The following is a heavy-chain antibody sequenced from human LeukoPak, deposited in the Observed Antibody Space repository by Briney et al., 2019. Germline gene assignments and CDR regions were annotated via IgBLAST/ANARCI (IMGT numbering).Heavy chain of an antibody. D-gene: IGHD3-22*01. CDR2: INTDGSST. J-gene: IGHJ4*02. CDR3: AKDLSYDSSGYYYY. CDR1: GFTLSSYW. Sequence: PGGSLRLSCAASGFTLSSYWMHWVRQAPGKGLVWVSRINTDGSSTIYADSVKGRFTISRDNSKNTLYLQMNSLRAEDTAVYYCAKDLSYDSSGYYYYWGQGTLVTVSS. V-gene: IGHV3-74*01.